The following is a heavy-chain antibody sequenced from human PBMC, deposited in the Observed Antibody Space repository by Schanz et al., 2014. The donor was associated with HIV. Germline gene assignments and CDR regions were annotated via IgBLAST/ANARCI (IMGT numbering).Heavy chain of an antibody. CDR2: IWHDGSNK. CDR3: AKPEYDSSGNSQSHFDY. D-gene: IGHD3-22*01. CDR1: GYSFSTYG. Sequence: QVLLVESGGGVVQPGRSLRLSCAASGYSFSTYGMYWVRQAPGKGLEWVADIWHDGSNKNYADSVKGRFTISRDNSRNTVYLQMDSLRVEDTAVYYCAKPEYDSSGNSQSHFDYWGQGTLVTVSS. J-gene: IGHJ4*02. V-gene: IGHV3-33*03.